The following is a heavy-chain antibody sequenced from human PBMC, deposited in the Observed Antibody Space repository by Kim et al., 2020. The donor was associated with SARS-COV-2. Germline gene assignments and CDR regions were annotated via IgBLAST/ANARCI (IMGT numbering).Heavy chain of an antibody. CDR2: K. J-gene: IGHJ4*02. D-gene: IGHD3-10*01. Sequence: KYYADSVKGRFTISRDNSKNTLYLQMNSLRAEDTAVYYCAMGGFGELVPNWGQGTLVTVSS. CDR3: AMGGFGELVPN. V-gene: IGHV3-33*01.